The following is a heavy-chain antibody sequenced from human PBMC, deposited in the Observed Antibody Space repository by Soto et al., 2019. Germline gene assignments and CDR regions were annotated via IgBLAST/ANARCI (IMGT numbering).Heavy chain of an antibody. D-gene: IGHD4-17*01. CDR3: ARTLTVTYFDY. Sequence: SETLSLTCTVSGGSISSYYWSWIRQPPGKGLEWIGYIYYSGSTNYNPSLKSRVTISVDTSKNQFSLKLSSVTAADTAVYYCARTLTVTYFDYWGQGTLVTVSS. CDR1: GGSISSYY. J-gene: IGHJ4*02. CDR2: IYYSGST. V-gene: IGHV4-59*01.